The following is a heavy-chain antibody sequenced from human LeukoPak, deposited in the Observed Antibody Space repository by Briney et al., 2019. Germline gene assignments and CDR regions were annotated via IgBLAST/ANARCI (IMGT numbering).Heavy chain of an antibody. V-gene: IGHV3-23*01. CDR1: GFTFSSYA. D-gene: IGHD3-22*01. CDR3: AKDHYYDSSVDY. J-gene: IGHJ4*02. CDR2: ISGSGGST. Sequence: PGGSLRLSCAAPGFTFSSYAMSWVRQAPGKALEWVSAISGSGGSTYYADSVKGRFTISRDNSKNTLYLQMNSLRAEDTAVYYCAKDHYYDSSVDYWGQGTLVTVSS.